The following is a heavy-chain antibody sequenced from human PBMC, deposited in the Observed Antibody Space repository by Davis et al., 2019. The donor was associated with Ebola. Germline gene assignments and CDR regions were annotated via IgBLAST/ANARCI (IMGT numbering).Heavy chain of an antibody. CDR3: ARVSIVAPYNFDS. Sequence: ASAKVSCKASAYTFTSDIITWVRQAPGQGLQWMGWIIAYNGNTKYAQKLQDRVTMTTDTSTSTAYMELRGLRSDDTAVYYCARVSIVAPYNFDSWGQGTLVTVSS. CDR1: AYTFTSDI. V-gene: IGHV1-18*04. D-gene: IGHD1-26*01. J-gene: IGHJ4*02. CDR2: IIAYNGNT.